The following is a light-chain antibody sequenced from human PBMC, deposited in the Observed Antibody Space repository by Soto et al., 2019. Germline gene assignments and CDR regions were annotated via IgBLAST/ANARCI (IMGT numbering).Light chain of an antibody. CDR3: QQYNSFWT. CDR2: GAY. V-gene: IGKV1-5*01. J-gene: IGKJ1*01. Sequence: DIQMTQSPSSLSASVGDRVTITCRASQSISRYLNWYQQKLGKAPKLLIQGAYPLQSGAPSRFSGHGSGTEFTLTISSLQPDDFATYYCQQYNSFWTFGQGTNVDIK. CDR1: QSISRY.